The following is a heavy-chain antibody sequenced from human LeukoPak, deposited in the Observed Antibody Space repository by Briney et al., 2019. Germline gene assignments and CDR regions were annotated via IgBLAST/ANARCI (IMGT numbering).Heavy chain of an antibody. Sequence: ASVKVSCKASGYTFTSYDVSWVRQAPGQGLEWMGWISGYNGNTNYAQKLQGRVTVTTDTSATTAYMELRSLRSDDTAVYYCARGFGSGSYYYYMDVWGKGTTVTVSS. CDR3: ARGFGSGSYYYYMDV. CDR2: ISGYNGNT. CDR1: GYTFTSYD. D-gene: IGHD3-10*01. J-gene: IGHJ6*03. V-gene: IGHV1-18*01.